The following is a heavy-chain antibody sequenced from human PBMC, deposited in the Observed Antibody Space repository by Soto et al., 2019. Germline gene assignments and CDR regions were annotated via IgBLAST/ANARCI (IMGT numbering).Heavy chain of an antibody. CDR1: GFTFSSYW. V-gene: IGHV3-7*05. CDR2: IKQDGSEK. D-gene: IGHD3-3*01. CDR3: ARATYDFLSGYSYGYFDT. Sequence: PGGSLRLSCAASGFTFSSYWMSWVRQAPGKGLEWVANIKQDGSEKYYVDSVKGRFTISRDNAKNSLYLQMNSLRAEDTAVYYCARATYDFLSGYSYGYFDTWTQGTLLTISS. J-gene: IGHJ4*02.